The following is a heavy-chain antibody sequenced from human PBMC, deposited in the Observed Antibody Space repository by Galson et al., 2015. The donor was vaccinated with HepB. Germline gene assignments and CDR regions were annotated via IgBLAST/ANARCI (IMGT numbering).Heavy chain of an antibody. CDR1: GYTFTGYY. V-gene: IGHV1-2*04. Sequence: SVKVSCKASGYTFTGYYMHWVRQAPGQGLEWMGWINPNSGGTNYAQKFQGWVTMTRDTSISTAYMELSRLRSDDTAVYYCARGADLWFGELLYQNWFDPWGQGTLVTVSS. J-gene: IGHJ5*02. CDR3: ARGADLWFGELLYQNWFDP. D-gene: IGHD3-10*01. CDR2: INPNSGGT.